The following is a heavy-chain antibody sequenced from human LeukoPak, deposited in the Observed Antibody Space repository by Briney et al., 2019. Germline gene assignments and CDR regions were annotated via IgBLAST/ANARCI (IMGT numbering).Heavy chain of an antibody. CDR3: ARVGVDTAMAD. V-gene: IGHV4-34*01. Sequence: SETLSLTCAVCGGSFSGYYWSWIRQPPGKGLEWIGEINHSGSTNYNPSLKSRVTISVDTSKNQFSLKLSSVTAADTAVYYCARVGVDTAMADWGQGTLVTVSS. D-gene: IGHD5-18*01. CDR1: GGSFSGYY. J-gene: IGHJ4*02. CDR2: INHSGST.